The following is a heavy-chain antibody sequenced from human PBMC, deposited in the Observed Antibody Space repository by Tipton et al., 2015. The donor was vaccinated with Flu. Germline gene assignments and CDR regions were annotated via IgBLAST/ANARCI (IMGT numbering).Heavy chain of an antibody. CDR2: TYYRSKWYN. D-gene: IGHD3-10*01. Sequence: PGLVKPSQTLSLTCAISGDNVSSNNAAWNWIGQSPSRGLEWLGRTYYRSKWYNYYAKSVNSRIIINPDTSKNQFSLQLNSVTPEDTAVYYCARGVSGSGLRFWGQGTLVTVSS. J-gene: IGHJ4*02. CDR3: ARGVSGSGLRF. V-gene: IGHV6-1*01. CDR1: GDNVSSNNAA.